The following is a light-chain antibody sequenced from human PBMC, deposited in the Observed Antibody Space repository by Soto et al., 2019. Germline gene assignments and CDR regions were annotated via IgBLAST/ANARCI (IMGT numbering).Light chain of an antibody. J-gene: IGLJ3*02. CDR2: EVS. Sequence: QSALTQAASESGSPGQSITISCTGTSSDIGAYNHVSWYQQHPGKAPKVLIYEVSDRPSGISNRFSGSKSGNTASLTISGLQAEDEADYYCASHTTSLTWVFGGGTKLTVL. CDR1: SSDIGAYNH. CDR3: ASHTTSLTWV. V-gene: IGLV2-14*01.